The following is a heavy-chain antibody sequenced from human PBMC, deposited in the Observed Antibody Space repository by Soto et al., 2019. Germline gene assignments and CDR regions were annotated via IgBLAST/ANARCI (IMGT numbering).Heavy chain of an antibody. CDR2: VSYDGGNK. Sequence: GGSLRLSFAASGFRFSNYGMHWVRQAPGKWLEWVGLVSYDGGNKYYADSVKGLFTISRDNSKSTLYMQMNSLTPEDTAVYFCAKGSGYCSSSPCAREFFYYYGLDVWGRGTTVTV. CDR3: AKGSGYCSSSPCAREFFYYYGLDV. D-gene: IGHD2-2*01. J-gene: IGHJ6*02. V-gene: IGHV3-30*18. CDR1: GFRFSNYG.